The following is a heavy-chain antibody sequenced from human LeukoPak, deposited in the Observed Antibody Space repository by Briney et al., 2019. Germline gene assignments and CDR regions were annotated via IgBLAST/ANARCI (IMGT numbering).Heavy chain of an antibody. CDR3: AKGQGNWESFSDY. J-gene: IGHJ4*02. V-gene: IGHV3-23*01. D-gene: IGHD7-27*01. Sequence: GGSLRLSCAASGFTFSSYSMIWLRQAPGKGLEWVSVISGSGGSTYYADSVKGRFSISRDNSENTLYLQMNSLSAEDTAVYYCAKGQGNWESFSDYWGQGTLVAVSS. CDR1: GFTFSSYS. CDR2: ISGSGGST.